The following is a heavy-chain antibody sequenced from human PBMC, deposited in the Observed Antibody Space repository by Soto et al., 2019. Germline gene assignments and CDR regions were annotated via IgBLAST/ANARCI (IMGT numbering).Heavy chain of an antibody. CDR1: GGSISSSSYY. J-gene: IGHJ6*02. CDR3: ARQGCSSTSCQYHYYYGMDV. Sequence: PSETLSLTCTVSGGSISSSSYYWGWIRQPPGKGLEWIGSIYYSGSTYYNPSLKSRVTISVDTSKNQFSLKLSSVTAADTAVYYCARQGCSSTSCQYHYYYGMDVWGQGTTVTVSS. D-gene: IGHD2-2*01. CDR2: IYYSGST. V-gene: IGHV4-39*01.